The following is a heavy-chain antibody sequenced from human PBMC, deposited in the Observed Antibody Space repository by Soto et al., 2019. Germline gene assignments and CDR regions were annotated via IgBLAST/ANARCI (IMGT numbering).Heavy chain of an antibody. V-gene: IGHV3-15*01. CDR1: TFTFSKAW. CDR2: IKSRSDGGTT. J-gene: IGHJ4*02. D-gene: IGHD2-2*02. CDR3: TTPYCSSTSCYTRGPFDY. Sequence: GGSLRLSCAASTFTFSKAWMSWVRQAPGKGLEWVGRIKSRSDGGTTDYAAPVKGRFTISRDDSKNTLYLQMNSLKTEDTAVYYCTTPYCSSTSCYTRGPFDYWGQGTLVTVSS.